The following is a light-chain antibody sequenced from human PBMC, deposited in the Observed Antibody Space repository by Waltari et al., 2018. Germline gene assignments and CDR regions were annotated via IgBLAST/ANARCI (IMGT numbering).Light chain of an antibody. CDR1: SSDVGGYNY. CDR2: DVS. Sequence: QSALTQPASVSGSPGQSITISCTGTSSDVGGYNYVSWYQQHPGKAPKLMFYDVSNRPSGVSKRFSGSKSGNTASLTISGLQAEDEAEYYCSSYTSSSTLIFGGGTKLTVL. J-gene: IGLJ2*01. V-gene: IGLV2-14*03. CDR3: SSYTSSSTLI.